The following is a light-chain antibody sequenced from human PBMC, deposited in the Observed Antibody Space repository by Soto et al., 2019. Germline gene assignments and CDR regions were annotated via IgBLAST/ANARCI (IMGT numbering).Light chain of an antibody. Sequence: QSALTQPRSVSGSPGQSVTISCTGTSSDVGNYNYVSWYQQHPGKAPKVMIYDVSKRPSGFPDRFSGSKSGNTASLTISGLQVEDEADYYCCSYAGRYALWVFGGGTKLTVL. CDR2: DVS. J-gene: IGLJ3*02. CDR3: CSYAGRYALWV. V-gene: IGLV2-11*01. CDR1: SSDVGNYNY.